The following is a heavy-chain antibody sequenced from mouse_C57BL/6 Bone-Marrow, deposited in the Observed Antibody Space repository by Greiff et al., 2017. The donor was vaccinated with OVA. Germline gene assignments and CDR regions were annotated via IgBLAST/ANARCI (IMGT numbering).Heavy chain of an antibody. CDR1: GYTFTDYY. CDR2: INPYNGGT. CDR3: ARDGYYVDDY. Sequence: EVQLQQSGPVLVKPGASVKMSCKASGYTFTDYYMNWVKQSHGKSLEWIGVINPYNGGTSYNQKFKGKATLTVDKSSSTAYMELNSLTSEDSAVYYCARDGYYVDDYWGQGTTRTVSS. J-gene: IGHJ2*01. V-gene: IGHV1-19*01. D-gene: IGHD2-3*01.